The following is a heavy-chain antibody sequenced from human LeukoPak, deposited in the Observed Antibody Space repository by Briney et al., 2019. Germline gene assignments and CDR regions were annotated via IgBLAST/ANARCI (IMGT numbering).Heavy chain of an antibody. CDR1: GFTFSSYA. CDR2: ISSSGHTI. CDR3: AELGITMIGGV. Sequence: GGSLRLSCAASGFTFSSYAMSWVRQAPGKGLEWVSYISSSGHTIYYADSVKGRFTVSRDNAKNSLYLQMNSPRAEDTAVYYCAELGITMIGGVWGKGTTVTISS. J-gene: IGHJ6*04. D-gene: IGHD3-10*02. V-gene: IGHV3-48*03.